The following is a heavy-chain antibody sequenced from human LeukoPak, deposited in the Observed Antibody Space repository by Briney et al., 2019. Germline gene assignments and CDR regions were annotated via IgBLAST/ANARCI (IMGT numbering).Heavy chain of an antibody. CDR2: ISGSGGST. D-gene: IGHD3-9*01. V-gene: IGHV3-23*01. Sequence: GGSLRLSCAASGFTFRSYAMSWVRQAPEKGLEWVSAISGSGGSTYYADSVKGRFTISRDNSKNTLYLQMNSLRAEDTAVYYCAKFYDLLTAYFDYWGQGTLVTVSS. CDR3: AKFYDLLTAYFDY. J-gene: IGHJ4*02. CDR1: GFTFRSYA.